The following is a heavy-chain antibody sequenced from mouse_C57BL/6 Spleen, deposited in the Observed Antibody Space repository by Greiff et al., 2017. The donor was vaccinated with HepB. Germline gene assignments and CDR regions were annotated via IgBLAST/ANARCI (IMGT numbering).Heavy chain of an antibody. Sequence: VQLQQPGAELVKPGASVKLSCKASGYTFTSYWMHWVKQRPGQGLEWIGMIHPNSGSTNYNEKFKSKATLTVDKSSSTAYMQLSSLTSEDSAVYYCARSVYGKRALDYWGQGTSVTVSS. CDR2: IHPNSGST. D-gene: IGHD2-1*01. CDR1: GYTFTSYW. V-gene: IGHV1-64*01. J-gene: IGHJ4*01. CDR3: ARSVYGKRALDY.